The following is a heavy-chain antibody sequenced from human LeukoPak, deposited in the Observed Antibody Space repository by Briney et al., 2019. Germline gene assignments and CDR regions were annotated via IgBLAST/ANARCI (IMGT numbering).Heavy chain of an antibody. J-gene: IGHJ4*02. CDR1: GYTFTSYD. CDR3: ARGGYGWDYFDY. CDR2: MNPNSGNT. V-gene: IGHV1-8*01. D-gene: IGHD5-12*01. Sequence: ASMKVSCKASGYTFTSYDINWVRQATGQGLGWMGWMNPNSGNTGYAQKFQGRVTMTRNTSISTAYMELSSLRSEDTAVYYCARGGYGWDYFDYWGQGTLVTVSS.